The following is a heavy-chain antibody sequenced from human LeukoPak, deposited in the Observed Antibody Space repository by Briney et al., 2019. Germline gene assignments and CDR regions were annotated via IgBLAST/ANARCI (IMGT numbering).Heavy chain of an antibody. D-gene: IGHD3-3*01. CDR3: ARDGSSGRTIFGSWEAYFDY. CDR2: IIPIFGTA. Sequence: VKVSCKASGGTFSSYAISWVRQAPGQGLEWMGGIIPIFGTANYAQKFQGRVTITADESTSTAYMELSSLRSEDTAVYYCARDGSSGRTIFGSWEAYFDYWGQGTLVTVSS. V-gene: IGHV1-69*01. J-gene: IGHJ4*02. CDR1: GGTFSSYA.